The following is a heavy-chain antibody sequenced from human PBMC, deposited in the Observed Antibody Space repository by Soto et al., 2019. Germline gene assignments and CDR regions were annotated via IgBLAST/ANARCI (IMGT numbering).Heavy chain of an antibody. J-gene: IGHJ4*02. Sequence: GGSLRLSRAASGFTFSTYAMSWVRQAPGKGLEWVSTISVSGDSTYSGDSVRGRFAVSRDNSKNTVYLQMNSLRAEDTAIYYCATRHLAYCDGATCNPFDFWGQGTLVTVSS. CDR1: GFTFSTYA. V-gene: IGHV3-23*01. D-gene: IGHD2-21*01. CDR3: ATRHLAYCDGATCNPFDF. CDR2: ISVSGDST.